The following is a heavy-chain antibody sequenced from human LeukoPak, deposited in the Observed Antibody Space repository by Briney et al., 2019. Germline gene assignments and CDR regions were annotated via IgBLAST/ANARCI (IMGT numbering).Heavy chain of an antibody. D-gene: IGHD1-26*01. V-gene: IGHV4-39*01. Sequence: PSETLSLTCTVSGGSISSSSYYWGWIRQPPGKGLEWIGSIYYSGSTYYNPSLKSRVTMSVDTSKNQFSLKLSSVTAADTAVYYCARHIWEGFDYWGQGTLVTVSS. CDR1: GGSISSSSYY. J-gene: IGHJ4*02. CDR2: IYYSGST. CDR3: ARHIWEGFDY.